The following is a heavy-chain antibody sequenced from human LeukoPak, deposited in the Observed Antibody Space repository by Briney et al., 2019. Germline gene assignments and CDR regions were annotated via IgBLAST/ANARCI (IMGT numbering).Heavy chain of an antibody. V-gene: IGHV3-23*01. CDR3: ARKPHCGGGCYYNWFDP. Sequence: GGSLRLSCAASGFTFSSYAMSWVRLAPGKGLEWVSAISGSGGSTYYADSVKGRFTISRDNSKNTLYLQMNSLRPEDTAVYYCARKPHCGGGCYYNWFDPWGQGTLVTVSS. CDR1: GFTFSSYA. D-gene: IGHD2-21*02. CDR2: ISGSGGST. J-gene: IGHJ5*02.